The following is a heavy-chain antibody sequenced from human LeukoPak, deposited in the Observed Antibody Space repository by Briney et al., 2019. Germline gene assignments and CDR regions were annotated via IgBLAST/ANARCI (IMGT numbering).Heavy chain of an antibody. D-gene: IGHD2-2*01. Sequence: GESLKISCKGSGYSFTSHWIGWVRQMPGKGLEWMGIIYPGDSDTRYSPSFQGQVTISADKSISTAYLQWSSLKASDTAMYYCARLDGRYCSSTSCYYFDYWGQGTLVTVSS. J-gene: IGHJ4*02. CDR2: IYPGDSDT. V-gene: IGHV5-51*01. CDR3: ARLDGRYCSSTSCYYFDY. CDR1: GYSFTSHW.